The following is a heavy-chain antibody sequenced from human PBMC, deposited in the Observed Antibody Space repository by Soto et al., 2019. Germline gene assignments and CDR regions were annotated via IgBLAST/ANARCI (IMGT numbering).Heavy chain of an antibody. Sequence: QVQLVQSGAEVKKPGSSVKVSCKASGGTFSSYAISWVRQAPGQGLEWMGGIIPIFGTANYAQKFQGRVTITADESTSTAYMELSSLRSEDTAVYYCAREVLEGGDEDLNWFDPWGQGTLVTVSS. CDR2: IIPIFGTA. J-gene: IGHJ5*02. V-gene: IGHV1-69*01. CDR3: AREVLEGGDEDLNWFDP. D-gene: IGHD5-12*01. CDR1: GGTFSSYA.